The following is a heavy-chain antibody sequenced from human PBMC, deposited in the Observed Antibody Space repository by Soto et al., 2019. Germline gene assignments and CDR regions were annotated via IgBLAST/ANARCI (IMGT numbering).Heavy chain of an antibody. CDR2: IIPIFGTA. Sequence: GASVKVSCKASGGTFSSYAISWVRQAPGQGLEWMGGIIPIFGTANYAQKFQGRVTITADKSTSTAYMELSSLRSEDTAVYYCASNSGSGSYLAFDIWGQGTMVTVSS. D-gene: IGHD3-10*01. V-gene: IGHV1-69*06. J-gene: IGHJ3*02. CDR1: GGTFSSYA. CDR3: ASNSGSGSYLAFDI.